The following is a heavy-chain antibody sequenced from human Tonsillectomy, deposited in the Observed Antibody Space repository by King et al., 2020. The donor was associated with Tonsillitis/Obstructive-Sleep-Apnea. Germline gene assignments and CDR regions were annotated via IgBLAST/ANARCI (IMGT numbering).Heavy chain of an antibody. V-gene: IGHV3-21*01. CDR1: GFGFGYYT. Sequence: VQLVESGGGLVKPGGSLRLSCEASGFGFGYYTLDWVRQVPGKGLEWVSSIDGSGNFIYYADSVKGRFTISRDNAKSSLYLQMNSLRAEDTAVYYCARVLSNAHCDYWGQGTLVTVSS. J-gene: IGHJ4*02. CDR3: ARVLSNAHCDY. CDR2: IDGSGNFI.